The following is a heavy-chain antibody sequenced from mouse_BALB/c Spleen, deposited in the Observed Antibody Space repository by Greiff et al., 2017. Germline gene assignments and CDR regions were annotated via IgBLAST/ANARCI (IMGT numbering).Heavy chain of an antibody. V-gene: IGHV1-87*01. J-gene: IGHJ2*01. CDR1: GYTFTSYW. CDR2: IYPGDGDT. Sequence: VQLQQSGAELARPGASVKLSCKASGYTFTSYWMQWVKQRPGQGLEWIGAIYPGDGDTRYTQKFKGKATLTADKSSSTAYMQLSSLASEDSAVYYCARGDGNYLGQGTTLTVSS. D-gene: IGHD2-1*01. CDR3: ARGDGNY.